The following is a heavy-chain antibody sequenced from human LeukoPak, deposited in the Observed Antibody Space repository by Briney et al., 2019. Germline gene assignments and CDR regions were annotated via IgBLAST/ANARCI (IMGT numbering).Heavy chain of an antibody. CDR1: GFTFSSYA. V-gene: IGHV3-64*04. CDR3: AKKAQYDGHYPLDY. J-gene: IGHJ4*02. Sequence: GGSLRLSCSASGFTFSSYAMHWVRQAPGKGLEYVSAISSNGGSTYYADSVKGRFTISRDTSKNTLYLQMNSLRAEDTALYFCAKKAQYDGHYPLDYWGQGTLVTVSA. D-gene: IGHD4/OR15-4a*01. CDR2: ISSNGGST.